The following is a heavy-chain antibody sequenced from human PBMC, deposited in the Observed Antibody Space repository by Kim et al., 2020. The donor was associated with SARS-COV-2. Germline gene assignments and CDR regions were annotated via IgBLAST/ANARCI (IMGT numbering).Heavy chain of an antibody. CDR1: GFTFSSYT. D-gene: IGHD3-16*02. Sequence: GGSLRLSCAASGFTFSSYTMHWVRQAPGKGLEWVSVINPSSSTIYYADSVKGRFTISRDNAKNSLYLQMNSLRDEDTAVYSCARGSDRSFDYWGQGTLVTVSS. CDR2: INPSSSTI. CDR3: ARGSDRSFDY. J-gene: IGHJ4*02. V-gene: IGHV3-48*02.